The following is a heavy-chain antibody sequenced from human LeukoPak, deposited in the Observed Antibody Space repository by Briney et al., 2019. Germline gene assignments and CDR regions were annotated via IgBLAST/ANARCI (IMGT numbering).Heavy chain of an antibody. CDR3: ARGLQLWQLPDY. J-gene: IGHJ4*02. D-gene: IGHD5-18*01. CDR1: GGSISSYY. CDR2: INHSGST. Sequence: SETLSLTCTVSGGSISSYYWSWIRQPPGKGLEWIGEINHSGSTNYNPSLKSRVTISVDTSKNQFSLKLSSVTAADTAVYYCARGLQLWQLPDYWGQGTQVTVSS. V-gene: IGHV4-34*01.